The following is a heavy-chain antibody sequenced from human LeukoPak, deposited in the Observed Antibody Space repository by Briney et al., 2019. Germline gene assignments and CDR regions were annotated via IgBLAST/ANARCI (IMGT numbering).Heavy chain of an antibody. V-gene: IGHV3-23*01. J-gene: IGHJ6*03. CDR1: GFTFSSYT. D-gene: IGHD2-15*01. CDR3: AMVGNGGIDYYYYYMDV. CDR2: ISGSGDTT. Sequence: PGGSLRLSCAASGFTFSSYTMTWVRQAPGEGLEWVSGISGSGDTTYYADSVKGRFTISRDNSKNTLYLQMNSLRAEDTAVYYCAMVGNGGIDYYYYYMDVWGKGTTVSVSS.